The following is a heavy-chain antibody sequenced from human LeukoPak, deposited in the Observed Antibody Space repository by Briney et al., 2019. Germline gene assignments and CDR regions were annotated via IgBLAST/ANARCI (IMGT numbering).Heavy chain of an antibody. CDR2: ISYDGSNK. CDR3: AKGAPYCTNGVCYTGGYYGMDV. CDR1: GFTFSSYG. Sequence: PGGSLRLSCAASGFTFSSYGMHWVRQAPGKGLGWVAVISYDGSNKYYADSVKGRFTISRDNSKNTLYLQMNSLGAEDTAVYYCAKGAPYCTNGVCYTGGYYGMDVWGQGTTVTVSS. V-gene: IGHV3-30*18. D-gene: IGHD2-8*01. J-gene: IGHJ6*02.